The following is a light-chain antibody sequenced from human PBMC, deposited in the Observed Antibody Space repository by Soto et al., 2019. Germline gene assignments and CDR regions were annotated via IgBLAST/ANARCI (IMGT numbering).Light chain of an antibody. CDR3: QVWDSSSGHRV. CDR1: SSDVGGYNY. J-gene: IGLJ3*02. Sequence: QSALTQPASVSGSPGQSITISCTGTSSDVGGYNYVSWYQQHPGKAPKLIIYEVSNWPSGVSNRFSDSKSGNTASLTISGVEAGDEADYYCQVWDSSSGHRVFGGGTKLTVL. CDR2: EVS. V-gene: IGLV2-14*01.